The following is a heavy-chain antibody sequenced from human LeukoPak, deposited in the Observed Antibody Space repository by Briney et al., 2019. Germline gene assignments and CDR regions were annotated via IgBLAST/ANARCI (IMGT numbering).Heavy chain of an antibody. J-gene: IGHJ4*02. D-gene: IGHD3-16*01. V-gene: IGHV3-23*01. CDR3: AKCRDDYVWGTESYYFDY. Sequence: PGGSLRLSCAASGFTFSSYAMSWVRQAPGKGLEWVSAISGSGGSTYYADSVKGRFTISRDNSKNTLYLQTNSLRAEDTAVYYCAKCRDDYVWGTESYYFDYWGQGTLVTVSS. CDR2: ISGSGGST. CDR1: GFTFSSYA.